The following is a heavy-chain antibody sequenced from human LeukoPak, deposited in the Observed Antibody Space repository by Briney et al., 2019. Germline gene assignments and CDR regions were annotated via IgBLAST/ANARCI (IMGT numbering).Heavy chain of an antibody. D-gene: IGHD6-13*01. Sequence: GGSLRLSCAASGFTFDDYAMHWVRQAPGKGLEWVSGISWNSGSIGYADSVKGRFTISRDNAKNSLYLQMNSLRAEDTALYYCAKVASSSWRYHAGYFDYWGQGTLVTVSS. CDR3: AKVASSSWRYHAGYFDY. V-gene: IGHV3-9*01. CDR2: ISWNSGSI. J-gene: IGHJ4*02. CDR1: GFTFDDYA.